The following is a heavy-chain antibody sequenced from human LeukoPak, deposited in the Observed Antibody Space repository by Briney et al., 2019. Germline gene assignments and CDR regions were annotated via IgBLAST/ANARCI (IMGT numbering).Heavy chain of an antibody. D-gene: IGHD1-1*01. J-gene: IGHJ4*02. CDR3: VKTWSY. CDR1: GFTYVSYD. CDR2: FTAHGGST. V-gene: IGHV3-23*01. Sequence: GGSLRLSCAASGFTYVSYDMSLVRQAPGKGLEWVSTFTAHGGSTYYADSVKGRFTISRDNSRNALYLQMNSLRAEDTAVYHCVKTWSYWGQGTLVTVSS.